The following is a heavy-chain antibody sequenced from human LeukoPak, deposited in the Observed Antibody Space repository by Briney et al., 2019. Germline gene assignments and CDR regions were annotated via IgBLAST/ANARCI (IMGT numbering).Heavy chain of an antibody. CDR1: GGTFSSYA. CDR3: ARGRGYSYGYDY. CDR2: IIPIFGTA. Sequence: SVKVSCKASGGTFSSYAISWARQAPGQGLEWMGRIIPIFGTANYAQKFQGRVTITTDESTSTAYMELSSLRSEDTAVYYCARGRGYSYGYDYWGQGTLVTVSS. V-gene: IGHV1-69*05. J-gene: IGHJ4*02. D-gene: IGHD5-18*01.